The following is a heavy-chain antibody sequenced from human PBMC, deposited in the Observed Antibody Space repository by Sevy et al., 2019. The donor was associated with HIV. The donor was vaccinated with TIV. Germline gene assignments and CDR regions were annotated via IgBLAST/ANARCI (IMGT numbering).Heavy chain of an antibody. V-gene: IGHV3-23*01. CDR2: ISGSGGST. D-gene: IGHD5-12*01. Sequence: GGSLRLSCAASGFTFSSYAMSWVRQAPGKGLEWVSAISGSGGSTYYADSVKGRFTISRDNSKNTLYLHMNSLRAVDTAVYYCAKFFLYSGYDRGLDYWGQGTLVTVSS. J-gene: IGHJ4*02. CDR3: AKFFLYSGYDRGLDY. CDR1: GFTFSSYA.